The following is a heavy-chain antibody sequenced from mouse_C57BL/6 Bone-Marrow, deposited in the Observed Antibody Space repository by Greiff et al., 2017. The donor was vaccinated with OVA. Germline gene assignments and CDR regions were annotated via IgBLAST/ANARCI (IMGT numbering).Heavy chain of an antibody. V-gene: IGHV1-19*01. CDR2: ITPYNGGT. D-gene: IGHD1-1*01. CDR3: ANYYGSSPD. CDR1: GYTFTDYY. J-gene: IGHJ3*01. Sequence: EVQLQQSGPVLVKPGASVKMSCKASGYTFTDYYMNWVKQSHGKSLEWIGVITPYNGGTSSNQKFKGQAPLTVDKSSSTAYLELNSLTSEDSAGYYCANYYGSSPDWGQGTLLTVSA.